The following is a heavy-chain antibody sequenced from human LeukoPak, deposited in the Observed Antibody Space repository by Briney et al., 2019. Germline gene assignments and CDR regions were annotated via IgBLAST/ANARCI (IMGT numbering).Heavy chain of an antibody. J-gene: IGHJ3*02. CDR3: ARVSDPADAFDI. D-gene: IGHD2-2*01. Sequence: SQTLSLTCTVSGGSISSGDYYWSWIRQPPGRGLEWIGYIYYSGSTYYNPSLKSRVTISVDTSKNQFSLKLSSVTAADTAVYYCARVSDPADAFDIWGQGTMVTVSS. CDR2: IYYSGST. V-gene: IGHV4-30-4*08. CDR1: GGSISSGDYY.